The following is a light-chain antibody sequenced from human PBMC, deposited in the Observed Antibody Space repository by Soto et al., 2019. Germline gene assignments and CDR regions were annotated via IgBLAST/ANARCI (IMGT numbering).Light chain of an antibody. CDR1: SXDVGGYNY. CDR3: SPYARSSTSSV. CDR2: EVS. Sequence: QSVLTQPASVSGSPGQSFTISCTGTSXDVGGYNYVSWYQQHPGKAPKLMIYEVSNRPSGVSNRFSGSKSGNTASLTISGLQAEDEVDYYCSPYARSSTSSVFATGTKVTVL. V-gene: IGLV2-14*01. J-gene: IGLJ1*01.